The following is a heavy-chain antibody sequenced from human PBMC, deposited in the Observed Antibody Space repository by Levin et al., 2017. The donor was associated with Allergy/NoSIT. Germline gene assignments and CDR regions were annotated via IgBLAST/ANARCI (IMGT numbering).Heavy chain of an antibody. Sequence: AGGSLRLSCAASGFTFSSYGMHWVRQAPGKGLEWVAVIGDDGYKKYYADSVKGRFTISRDNSKNTLYLQMNRLRAEDTAVYYCARVLRFYYYYYMDVWGKGTTVTVSS. D-gene: IGHD5-12*01. V-gene: IGHV3-33*01. CDR3: ARVLRFYYYYYMDV. CDR2: IGDDGYKK. CDR1: GFTFSSYG. J-gene: IGHJ6*03.